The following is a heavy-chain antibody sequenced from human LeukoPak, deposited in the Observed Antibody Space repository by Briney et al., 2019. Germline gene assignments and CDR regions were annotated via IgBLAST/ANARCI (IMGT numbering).Heavy chain of an antibody. CDR2: IYHRGST. J-gene: IGHJ6*03. D-gene: IGHD2-2*02. V-gene: IGHV4-38-2*02. Sequence: TETLSLTCTVSGYSISSGYYWGWIRQPPGKGLEWIGSIYHRGSTYYNPSLKSRVTISVDTSKNQFSLKLNSVTAADTAVYYCARVGGPYCSSTSCYTFWDYYYYYYMDVWGKGTTVTVSS. CDR1: GYSISSGYY. CDR3: ARVGGPYCSSTSCYTFWDYYYYYYMDV.